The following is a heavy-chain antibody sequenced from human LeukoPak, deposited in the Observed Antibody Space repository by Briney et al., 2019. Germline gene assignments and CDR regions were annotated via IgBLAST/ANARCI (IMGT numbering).Heavy chain of an antibody. Sequence: GGSLRLSCAASGFTLSSFAMNWVRQAPGKGLEWDSAISGSGGSTFYADSVKGRFTISRDNSENTLYLQMNSLRAEDTAVYYCVKRTVNYPFDFWGQGTLLTVSS. CDR2: ISGSGGST. CDR1: GFTLSSFA. V-gene: IGHV3-23*01. D-gene: IGHD1-7*01. CDR3: VKRTVNYPFDF. J-gene: IGHJ4*02.